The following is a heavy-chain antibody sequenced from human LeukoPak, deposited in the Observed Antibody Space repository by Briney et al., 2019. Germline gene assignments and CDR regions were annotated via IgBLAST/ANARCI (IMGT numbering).Heavy chain of an antibody. Sequence: GGSLRLSCAVSGFTFSSEAMGWVRQLPGGGLEWVSTISPAGGTTYYAESTKGRFTISRDNSKSTLYLQMNSLRVEDTAVYYCTKVRSGSSSWALRVFDYWGQGALVTVSS. V-gene: IGHV3-23*01. D-gene: IGHD6-13*01. CDR1: GFTFSSEA. J-gene: IGHJ4*02. CDR2: ISPAGGTT. CDR3: TKVRSGSSSWALRVFDY.